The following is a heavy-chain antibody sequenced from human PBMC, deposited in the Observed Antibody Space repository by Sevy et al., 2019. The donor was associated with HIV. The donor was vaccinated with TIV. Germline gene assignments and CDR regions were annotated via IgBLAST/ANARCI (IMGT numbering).Heavy chain of an antibody. D-gene: IGHD2-2*01. Sequence: SETLSLTCSVSGGSISSSSYYWGWIRQPPGKGLEWIGSIYYSGSSYSNPSLKSRVTISADTSKNQFSLKLSSVTAADTAFYYCARMPRGLRLYYFDSWGQGTLVTVSS. J-gene: IGHJ4*02. V-gene: IGHV4-39*01. CDR2: IYYSGSS. CDR1: GGSISSSSYY. CDR3: ARMPRGLRLYYFDS.